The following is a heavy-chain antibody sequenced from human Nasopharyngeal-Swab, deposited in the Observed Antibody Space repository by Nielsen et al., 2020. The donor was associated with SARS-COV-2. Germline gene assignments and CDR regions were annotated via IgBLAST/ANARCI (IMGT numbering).Heavy chain of an antibody. D-gene: IGHD3-10*01. J-gene: IGHJ4*02. CDR3: ARAPYYYGSGTMRTVYYLDY. CDR1: GFTFSSYW. V-gene: IGHV3-7*05. CDR2: IKQDGSEK. Sequence: GESLKISCAASGFTFSSYWMTWVRQAPGKGLEWVANIKQDGSEKYYVDSVKGRITISRDNAKNSLYLQMNSLRAEDTAVYYCARAPYYYGSGTMRTVYYLDYWGQGTLVTVSS.